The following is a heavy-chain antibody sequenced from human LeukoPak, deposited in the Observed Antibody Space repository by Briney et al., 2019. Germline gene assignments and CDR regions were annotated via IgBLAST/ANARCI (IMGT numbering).Heavy chain of an antibody. CDR2: IKEDGTQR. V-gene: IGHV3-7*05. D-gene: IGHD2-21*02. CDR3: ARDCGSDCSQAFDI. CDR1: GFNFRDYH. Sequence: GGSLRLPCAASGFNFRDYHMSWVRQAPGRGLEWVADIKEDGTQRFYVDSVEGRISISRDNLKNSLYLQMNSLRVEDTAVYYCARDCGSDCSQAFDIWGQGTMVSVSS. J-gene: IGHJ3*02.